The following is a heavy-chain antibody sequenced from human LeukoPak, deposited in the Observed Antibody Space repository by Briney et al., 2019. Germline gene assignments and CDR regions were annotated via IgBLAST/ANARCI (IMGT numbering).Heavy chain of an antibody. D-gene: IGHD3-22*01. CDR1: GGSFSGYY. J-gene: IGHJ3*02. CDR3: ASFDSSGSHAFDI. Sequence: PSETLSLTCAVYGGSFSGYYWSWIRQPPGKGLEWIGYIYYSGSTNYSPSLKSRVTISVDTSKNQFSLKLSSVTAADTAVYYCASFDSSGSHAFDIWGQGTMVTVSS. V-gene: IGHV4-59*01. CDR2: IYYSGST.